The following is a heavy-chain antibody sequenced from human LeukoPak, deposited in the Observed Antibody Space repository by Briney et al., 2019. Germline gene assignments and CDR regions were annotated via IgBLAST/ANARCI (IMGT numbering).Heavy chain of an antibody. CDR2: TYYRSKWYN. D-gene: IGHD4-17*01. Sequence: SQTLSLTCAISGDSVSSNSAAWNWIRQSPSRGLEWLGRTYYRSKWYNDYAVSVKSRITINPDTSKNQFSLQLNSVTPEDTAVYYCARDDDYGDYSASSFDYWGQGTLVTVSS. V-gene: IGHV6-1*01. CDR1: GDSVSSNSAA. CDR3: ARDDDYGDYSASSFDY. J-gene: IGHJ4*02.